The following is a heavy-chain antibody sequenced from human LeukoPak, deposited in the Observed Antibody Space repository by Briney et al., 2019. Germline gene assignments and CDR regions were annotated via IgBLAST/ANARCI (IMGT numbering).Heavy chain of an antibody. D-gene: IGHD1-1*01. CDR3: ARTPVTTGTTELLDY. J-gene: IGHJ4*02. CDR1: GFTFSDYY. V-gene: IGHV3-11*01. CDR2: ISSSGSTI. Sequence: PGGSLRLSCAASGFTFSDYYMSWIRQAPGKGLEGVSYISSSGSTIYYADSVKGRFTISRDNAKNSLYLQMNSLRAEDTAVYYCARTPVTTGTTELLDYWGQGTLVTVSS.